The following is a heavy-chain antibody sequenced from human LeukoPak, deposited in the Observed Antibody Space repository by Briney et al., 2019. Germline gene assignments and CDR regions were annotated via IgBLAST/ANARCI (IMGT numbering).Heavy chain of an antibody. J-gene: IGHJ4*02. CDR3: ARGLLILRSFDY. CDR1: GDTFTNYC. V-gene: IGHV4-59*01. D-gene: IGHD4-17*01. CDR2: IYYSGST. Sequence: PWASLYLSCTASGDTFTNYCRSWVRQPPGQGLEWIGYIYYSGSTTNNPCLKSQAPISVDTSKNQFSLRLRSVTAADTAVYYCARGLLILRSFDYWGQACLVTVSS.